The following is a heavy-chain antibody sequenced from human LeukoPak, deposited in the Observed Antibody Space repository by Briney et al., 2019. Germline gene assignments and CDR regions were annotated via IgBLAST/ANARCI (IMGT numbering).Heavy chain of an antibody. Sequence: GGSLRLSCAASGFTFSNYWMSWARQAPGKGLEWVANIKQDGSEKYYVDSVKGRFTISRDNAKNSLYLQMNSLRAEDTAVYYCATSQTTSGRYGNTFDVWGQGTMVTISS. CDR2: IKQDGSEK. J-gene: IGHJ3*01. D-gene: IGHD6-19*01. V-gene: IGHV3-7*01. CDR1: GFTFSNYW. CDR3: ATSQTTSGRYGNTFDV.